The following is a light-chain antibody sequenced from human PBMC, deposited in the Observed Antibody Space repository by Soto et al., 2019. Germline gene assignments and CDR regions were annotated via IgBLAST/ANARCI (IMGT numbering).Light chain of an antibody. Sequence: LAQPASVSGSPGQSITISCTGTSSDVGFFNYVSWYPQHPGKAPKLMIYEVTNRPSGVSIRFSGSKSGNTASLTISGLQAEDEADYYCCSYRSVNTVVFGRGTKVTVL. J-gene: IGLJ2*01. CDR2: EVT. CDR3: CSYRSVNTVV. CDR1: SSDVGFFNY. V-gene: IGLV2-14*01.